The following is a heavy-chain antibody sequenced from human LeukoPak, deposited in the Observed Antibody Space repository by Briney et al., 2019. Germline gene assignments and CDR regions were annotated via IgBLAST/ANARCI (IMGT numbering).Heavy chain of an antibody. Sequence: GGSLRLSCAASGFTFSSYAMHWVRQAPGKGLEWVAVISYDGSNKYYADSVKGRFTISRDNSKNTLYLQMNSLRSEDTAVYYCARDPTSGAPVNWFDPWGQGTLVTVSS. CDR3: ARDPTSGAPVNWFDP. V-gene: IGHV3-30-3*01. CDR2: ISYDGSNK. J-gene: IGHJ5*02. D-gene: IGHD3-16*01. CDR1: GFTFSSYA.